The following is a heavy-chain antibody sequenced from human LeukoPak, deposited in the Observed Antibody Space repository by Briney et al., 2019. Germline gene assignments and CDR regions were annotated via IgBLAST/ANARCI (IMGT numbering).Heavy chain of an antibody. J-gene: IGHJ3*02. D-gene: IGHD2-21*02. CDR2: IYYSGST. V-gene: IGHV4-59*08. Sequence: PSETLSLTCTVSGGSISSYYWSWIRQPPGKGLEWIGYIYYSGSTNYNPSLKSRVTISVDTSKNQFSLKLSSVTAADTAVYYCARMDCGGDCYSLYAFDIWGQGTMVTVSS. CDR1: GGSISSYY. CDR3: ARMDCGGDCYSLYAFDI.